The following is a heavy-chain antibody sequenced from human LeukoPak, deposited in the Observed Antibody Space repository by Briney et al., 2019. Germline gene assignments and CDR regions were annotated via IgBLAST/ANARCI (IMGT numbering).Heavy chain of an antibody. V-gene: IGHV3-74*01. J-gene: IGHJ3*02. D-gene: IGHD6-25*01. Sequence: GGSLRLSCAASGFTFSNYWMHWVRQGPGKGLVWVSRINGDGSITAYADSVKGRFTISRDNAKNTLYLQMNSLRAEDTAVYYCARVGARLGAFDIWGQGTMVTVSS. CDR2: INGDGSIT. CDR1: GFTFSNYW. CDR3: ARVGARLGAFDI.